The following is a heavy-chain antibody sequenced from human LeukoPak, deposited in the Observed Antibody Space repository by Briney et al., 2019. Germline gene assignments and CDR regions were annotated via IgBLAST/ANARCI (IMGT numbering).Heavy chain of an antibody. J-gene: IGHJ4*02. CDR3: AKISHWLGDFDY. CDR2: INSDGSST. CDR1: GFTFSSYW. D-gene: IGHD6-19*01. Sequence: GGSLRLSCAASGFTFSSYWMHWVRQAPGKGLVWVSRINSDGSSTSYADSVKGRFTISRDNAKNTLYLQMNSLRAEDTAVYYCAKISHWLGDFDYWGQGTLVTVSS. V-gene: IGHV3-74*01.